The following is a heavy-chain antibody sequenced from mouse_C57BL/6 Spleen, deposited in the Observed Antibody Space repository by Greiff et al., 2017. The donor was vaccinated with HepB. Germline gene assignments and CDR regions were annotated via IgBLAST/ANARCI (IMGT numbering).Heavy chain of an antibody. Sequence: VQLQQPGAELVKPGASVKLSCKASGYTFTSYWMHWVKQRPGQGLEWIGMIHPNSGSTNYNEKFKSKATLTVDKSSSTAYMQLSSLTSEDSAVYYCARSGYYGDYYAMDYWGQGTSVTVSS. V-gene: IGHV1-64*01. D-gene: IGHD1-1*01. CDR2: IHPNSGST. J-gene: IGHJ4*01. CDR1: GYTFTSYW. CDR3: ARSGYYGDYYAMDY.